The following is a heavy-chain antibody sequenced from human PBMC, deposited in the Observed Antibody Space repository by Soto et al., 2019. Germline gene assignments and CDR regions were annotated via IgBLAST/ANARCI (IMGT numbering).Heavy chain of an antibody. J-gene: IGHJ4*02. CDR3: AREKWMAARLLDY. D-gene: IGHD6-6*01. V-gene: IGHV4-34*01. CDR2: INHSGST. Sequence: SETLSLTCAVYGGSFSGYYWSWIRQPPGKGLEWIGEINHSGSTNYNPSLKSRVTISVDTSKNQFSLKLSSVTAADTAVYYCAREKWMAARLLDYWGQGTLVTVSS. CDR1: GGSFSGYY.